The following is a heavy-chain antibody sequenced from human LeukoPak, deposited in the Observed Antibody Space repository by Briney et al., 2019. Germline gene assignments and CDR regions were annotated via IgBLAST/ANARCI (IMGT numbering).Heavy chain of an antibody. CDR1: GFTFSSYG. V-gene: IGHV3-30*18. Sequence: GGSLRLSCAASGFTFSSYGMHWVRQAPGKGLEWVAVISYDGSNKYYADSVRGRFTISRDNSKNTLYLQMNSLRAEDTAVYYCAKDRGPEYSSEKWFDIWGQGTMVTVSS. J-gene: IGHJ3*02. D-gene: IGHD6-19*01. CDR3: AKDRGPEYSSEKWFDI. CDR2: ISYDGSNK.